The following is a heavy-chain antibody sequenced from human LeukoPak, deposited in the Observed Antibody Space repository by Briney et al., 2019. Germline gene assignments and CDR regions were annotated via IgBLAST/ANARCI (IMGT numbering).Heavy chain of an antibody. D-gene: IGHD3-10*01. V-gene: IGHV3-74*01. CDR1: GFTFGTYW. Sequence: PGGSLRLSCGASGFTFGTYWMHWVRQVPGKGLVWVSGINSDGGTTTYADSVKGRFTISRDNAKNTLYLQMNNLRAEDTAIYYCATDYYVSGSYYRLFYWGQGTLVTVSS. J-gene: IGHJ4*02. CDR2: INSDGGTT. CDR3: ATDYYVSGSYYRLFY.